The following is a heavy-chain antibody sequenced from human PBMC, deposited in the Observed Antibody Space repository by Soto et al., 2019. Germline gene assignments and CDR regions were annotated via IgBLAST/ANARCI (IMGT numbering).Heavy chain of an antibody. CDR1: GYDFTTYG. D-gene: IGHD1-1*01. CDR3: ARGRYGDY. CDR2: ISAHNGNT. V-gene: IGHV1-18*01. J-gene: IGHJ4*02. Sequence: QVHLVQSGAEVKKPGASVKVSCKGSGYDFTTYGITWVRQAPGQGLEWMAWISAHNGNTDYAQKLQGRVTVTRDTATSPAYMELRSLRSDDTAVYYCARGRYGDYWGQGVLVTVSS.